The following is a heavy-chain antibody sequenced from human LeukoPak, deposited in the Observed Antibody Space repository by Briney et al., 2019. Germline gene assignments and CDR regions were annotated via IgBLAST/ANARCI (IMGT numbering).Heavy chain of an antibody. CDR1: GYTFSNYA. J-gene: IGHJ4*02. Sequence: PGGSLRLSCAASGYTFSNYAMHSARQAPGKGLEWVAFISHDRSNNCHADSVKGRFTISRDNSKNTLYLQMNSLTDEDTAVYYCARDLSGSYMSDYWGQGTLVTVSS. CDR2: ISHDRSNN. D-gene: IGHD3-10*01. V-gene: IGHV3-30-3*01. CDR3: ARDLSGSYMSDY.